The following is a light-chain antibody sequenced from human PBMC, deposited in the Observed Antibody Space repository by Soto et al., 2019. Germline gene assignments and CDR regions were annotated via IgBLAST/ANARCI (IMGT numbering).Light chain of an antibody. J-gene: IGLJ2*01. CDR3: SSYTGSITLV. V-gene: IGLV2-14*03. CDR2: DVN. CDR1: SSDVGGYDY. Sequence: QSALTQPASVSGSPGQSITISCTGTSSDVGGYDYVSWYQQHPGKAPKLMLYDVNNRPSWVSNRFSGSKSGNTASLTISGLQAEDEADYYCSSYTGSITLVFGAGTKLTVL.